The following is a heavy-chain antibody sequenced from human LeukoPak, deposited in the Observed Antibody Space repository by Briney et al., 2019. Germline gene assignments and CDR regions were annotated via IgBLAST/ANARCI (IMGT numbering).Heavy chain of an antibody. Sequence: SETLSLTCTVSGGSISSSSYYWGWIRQPPGKGLAWIGSIYYSGSTYYNPSLKSRVTISVDTSKNQFSLKLSSVTAADTAVYYCARSFWSGYYTFDYWGQGTLVTVSS. CDR2: IYYSGST. D-gene: IGHD3-3*01. CDR1: GGSISSSSYY. CDR3: ARSFWSGYYTFDY. J-gene: IGHJ4*02. V-gene: IGHV4-39*07.